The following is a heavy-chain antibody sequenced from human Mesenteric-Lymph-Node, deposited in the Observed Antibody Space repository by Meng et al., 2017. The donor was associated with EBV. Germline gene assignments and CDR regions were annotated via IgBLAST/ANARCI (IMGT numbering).Heavy chain of an antibody. D-gene: IGHD1-7*01. CDR3: AKAEGGTYPPFDS. V-gene: IGHV4-4*02. CDR1: GGSISSINW. Sequence: QLQLQESGPGLVEPSAHLPLTCAVSGGSISSINWWTWVRQPPGKGLEWIGEIYHSGSTNYNPSLKSRVTISVDKSKNQFSLKLISVTAADTAIYYCAKAEGGTYPPFDSWGQGTLVTVSS. CDR2: IYHSGST. J-gene: IGHJ4*02.